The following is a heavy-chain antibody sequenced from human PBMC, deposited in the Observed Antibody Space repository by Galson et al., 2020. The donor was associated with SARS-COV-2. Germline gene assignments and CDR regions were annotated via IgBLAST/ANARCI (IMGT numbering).Heavy chain of an antibody. CDR3: ARAVFLGMATVATNCYGMDV. CDR1: GGSVSSGSNY. V-gene: IGHV4-61*01. J-gene: IGHJ6*02. Sequence: SETLSLTCTVSGGSVSSGSNYWSWIRQPPGKGLDWIGYTYYSGSTNYNPSLKSRVTISVDTSKNQFSLKLSSVTAADTAVYYCARAVFLGMATVATNCYGMDVWGQGTTVTVSS. CDR2: TYYSGST. D-gene: IGHD4-4*01.